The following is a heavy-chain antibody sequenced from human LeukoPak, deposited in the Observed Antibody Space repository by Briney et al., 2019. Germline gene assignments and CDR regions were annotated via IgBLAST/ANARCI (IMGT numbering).Heavy chain of an antibody. V-gene: IGHV3-53*01. CDR1: GFTVCSNH. D-gene: IGHD6-19*01. J-gene: IGHJ3*02. CDR3: ARTIPAQYSSGYDPDAFDI. Sequence: GGSLTLSCSACGFTVCSNHMSGVRPAPGKGLEGVSVIYCGGSKYYADSVKGRFTIPRDSYKNTLYLQMNSLRAEDTAVYYCARTIPAQYSSGYDPDAFDIWGQGTMVTVSS. CDR2: IYCGGSK.